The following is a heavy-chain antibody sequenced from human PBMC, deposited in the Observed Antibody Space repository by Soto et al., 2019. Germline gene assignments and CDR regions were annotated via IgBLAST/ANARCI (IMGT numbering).Heavy chain of an antibody. CDR3: ARTEGSGWDLYYYYGMDV. CDR1: GDSVSSNSAA. D-gene: IGHD6-19*01. Sequence: SQTLSLTCAISGDSVSSNSAAWNWIRQSPSRGLEWLGRTYYRSKWYNEYAVSVKSRITINPDTSKNQFSLQLNSVTPEDTAVYYCARTEGSGWDLYYYYGMDVWGQGTTVIVSS. V-gene: IGHV6-1*01. CDR2: TYYRSKWYN. J-gene: IGHJ6*02.